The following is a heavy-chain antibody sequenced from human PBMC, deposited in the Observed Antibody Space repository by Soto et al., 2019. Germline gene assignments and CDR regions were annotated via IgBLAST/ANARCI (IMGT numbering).Heavy chain of an antibody. CDR2: ISSSSSTI. CDR1: GFTFSSYS. CDR3: VRVGELGIDYYYGMDV. V-gene: IGHV3-48*02. J-gene: IGHJ6*02. Sequence: GGSLRLSCAASGFTFSSYSMNWVRQAPGKGLEWVSYISSSSSTIYYADSVKGRFTISRDNAKNSLYLQMNSLRDEDTAVYYCVRVGELGIDYYYGMDVWGQGTTVTVSS. D-gene: IGHD7-27*01.